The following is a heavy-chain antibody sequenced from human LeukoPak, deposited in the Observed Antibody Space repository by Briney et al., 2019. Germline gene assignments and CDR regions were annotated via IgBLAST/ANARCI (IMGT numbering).Heavy chain of an antibody. V-gene: IGHV1-69*13. J-gene: IGHJ6*02. CDR3: AYYDFWSGPARNYYYGMDV. CDR1: GGTFSSYA. D-gene: IGHD3-3*01. CDR2: IIPIFGTA. Sequence: SVKVSCKASGGTFSSYAISWVRQAPGQGLEWMGGIIPIFGTANYAQKFQGRVTITADESTSTAYMELSSLRSEDTAVYYCAYYDFWSGPARNYYYGMDVWGQGTTVTVSS.